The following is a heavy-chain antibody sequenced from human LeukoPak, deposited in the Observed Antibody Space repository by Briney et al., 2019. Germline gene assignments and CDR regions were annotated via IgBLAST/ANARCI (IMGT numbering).Heavy chain of an antibody. CDR3: ARGLVFDWLSRPKYYFDY. Sequence: SETLSLTCAVYGGSFSGYYWSWIRQPPGKGLEWIGEINHSGSTNYNPSLKSRVTISVDTSKNQFSLKLSSVTAADTAVYYCARGLVFDWLSRPKYYFDYWGQGTLVTVSS. CDR1: GGSFSGYY. J-gene: IGHJ4*02. V-gene: IGHV4-34*01. D-gene: IGHD3-9*01. CDR2: INHSGST.